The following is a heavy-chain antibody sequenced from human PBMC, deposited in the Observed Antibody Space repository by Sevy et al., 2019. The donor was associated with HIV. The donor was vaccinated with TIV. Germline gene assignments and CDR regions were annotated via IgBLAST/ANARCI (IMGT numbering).Heavy chain of an antibody. Sequence: ASVKVSCKASGGTFSSYDINWVRQAPGQGLEWRGQIIPIFGTSSYAHNFQGRVTITADESTSTAYMDLSSLRSEDTAVYYCARGGGAVDHGMDVWGQGTTVTVSS. D-gene: IGHD2-21*01. V-gene: IGHV1-69*13. CDR2: IIPIFGTS. J-gene: IGHJ6*02. CDR1: GGTFSSYD. CDR3: ARGGGAVDHGMDV.